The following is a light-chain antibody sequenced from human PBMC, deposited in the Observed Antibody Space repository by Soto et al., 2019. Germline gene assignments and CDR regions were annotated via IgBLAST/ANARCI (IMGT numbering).Light chain of an antibody. V-gene: IGLV2-14*01. Sequence: QSALTQPPSVSGSPGQSITISCTGTSGDVGGYNYVSWYQQHPGKAPKLMIYDVSNRPSGVSNRFSGSKSGNTASLTISGLQAEDEADYYCSSYTSSSTYVFGTGTKVTVL. CDR1: SGDVGGYNY. J-gene: IGLJ1*01. CDR3: SSYTSSSTYV. CDR2: DVS.